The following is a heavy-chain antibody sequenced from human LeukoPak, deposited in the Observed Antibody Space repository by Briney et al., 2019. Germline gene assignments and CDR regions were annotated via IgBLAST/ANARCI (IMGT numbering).Heavy chain of an antibody. V-gene: IGHV1-18*01. Sequence: GASVKVSCKASGYTFTNYGISWVRQAPGQGLEWMGGISAYNGNTNYAQKLQGRVTMTTDTSTSTAYMQLSSLRCDYTPGYYFARGRHNSNSWGPGTLVTVSS. CDR2: ISAYNGNT. CDR1: GYTFTNYG. D-gene: IGHD1-20*01. CDR3: ARGRHNSNS. J-gene: IGHJ4*02.